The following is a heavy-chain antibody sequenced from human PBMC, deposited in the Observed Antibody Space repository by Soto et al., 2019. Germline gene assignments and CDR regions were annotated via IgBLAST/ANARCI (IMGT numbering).Heavy chain of an antibody. CDR3: ARGHDYDFFLPPIDV. J-gene: IGHJ6*03. CDR1: GYTFTSYD. Sequence: ASVKVSCKASGYTFTSYDINWVRQATGQGLEWMGWMNPNSGNTGYAQKFQGRVTMTRNTSISTAYMELSSLRSEDTAVYYCARGHDYDFFLPPIDVWGKGPAVTVSS. D-gene: IGHD3-3*01. CDR2: MNPNSGNT. V-gene: IGHV1-8*01.